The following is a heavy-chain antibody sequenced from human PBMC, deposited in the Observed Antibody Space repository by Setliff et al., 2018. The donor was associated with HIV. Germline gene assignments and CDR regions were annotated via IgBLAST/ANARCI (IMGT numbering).Heavy chain of an antibody. CDR3: ARGRNYDSSGYGDYYYYMDV. D-gene: IGHD3-22*01. V-gene: IGHV1-69*13. CDR1: GGTFSSYP. J-gene: IGHJ6*03. CDR2: IIPIFGTT. Sequence: SVKVSCKASGGTFSSYPISWVRQAPGQGLEWMGGIIPIFGTTHYAQKFQGRVTVTADESTSTAYMQLSSLRSDDTAVYYCARGRNYDSSGYGDYYYYMDVWGKGTTVTDSS.